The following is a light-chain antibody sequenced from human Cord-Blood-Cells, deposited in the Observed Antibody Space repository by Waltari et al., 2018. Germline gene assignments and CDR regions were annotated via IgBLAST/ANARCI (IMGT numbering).Light chain of an antibody. CDR2: EVS. J-gene: IGLJ3*02. V-gene: IGLV2-14*01. CDR3: SSYTSSSTWV. Sequence: QSALTQPASVSGSPGQSITISCTGTSSDVGGYNYVSWYQQHPGKAPNLMIYEVSNRPSGVSNRFSGSKSGNTASLTISGLQAEDEADYYCSSYTSSSTWVFGGGTKLTV. CDR1: SSDVGGYNY.